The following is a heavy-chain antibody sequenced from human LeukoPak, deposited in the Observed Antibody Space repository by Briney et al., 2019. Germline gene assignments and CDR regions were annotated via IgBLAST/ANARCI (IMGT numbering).Heavy chain of an antibody. CDR3: AKGKAPGAVDWFDP. J-gene: IGHJ5*02. D-gene: IGHD2-8*02. V-gene: IGHV3-23*01. CDR1: GFTFSQFC. CDR2: IAGTGET. Sequence: GGSLRLSCAASGFTFSQFCMMWVRQAPGKGLEWVSSIAGTGETYYADSVKGRFTVSGDNSKSTLYLQINSLTAEDTAFYYCAKGKAPGAVDWFDPWGQGTLVTVSS.